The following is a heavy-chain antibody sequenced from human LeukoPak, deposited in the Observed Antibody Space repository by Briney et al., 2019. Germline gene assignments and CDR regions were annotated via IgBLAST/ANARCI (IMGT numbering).Heavy chain of an antibody. V-gene: IGHV4-59*08. D-gene: IGHD3-10*01. CDR1: GGSISSYY. CDR3: ARAKPKNMVRGLIMRRESRYYFDY. CDR2: ISESGRT. J-gene: IGHJ4*02. Sequence: SETLSLTCTVSGGSISSYYWGWIRQSPGKGLDWIGSISESGRTYYSASLKSRLTMSLDKSQSQFSLNLKSVSAADTAVYYCARAKPKNMVRGLIMRRESRYYFDYWGQGTLVTVSS.